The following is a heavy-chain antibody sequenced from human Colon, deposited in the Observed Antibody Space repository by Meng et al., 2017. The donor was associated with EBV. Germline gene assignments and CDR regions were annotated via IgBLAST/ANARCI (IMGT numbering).Heavy chain of an antibody. Sequence: QLQREESGPGLVKPSETLSLTCTVSGDSISSGSYYWGWIRQPPGKGLEWIGSIYYSGNTYRNPSLKSRVTIFVDTSKNQFSLKLTSVTAADTAIYYCARYTEGYYDSGRGDDWGQGTLVTVSS. CDR1: GDSISSGSYY. CDR3: ARYTEGYYDSGRGDD. J-gene: IGHJ4*02. V-gene: IGHV4-39*01. CDR2: IYYSGNT. D-gene: IGHD3-16*01.